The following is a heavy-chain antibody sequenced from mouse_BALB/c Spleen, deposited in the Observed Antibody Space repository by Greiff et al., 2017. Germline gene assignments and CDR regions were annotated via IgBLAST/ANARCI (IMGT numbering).Heavy chain of an antibody. Sequence: VQLQQSGPELVKPGASVKMSCKASGYTFTSYVMHWVKQKPGQGLEWIGYINPYNDGTKYNEKFKGKATLTSDKSSSTAYMQLSSLTSEDSAVYYCTTDSSGYDYAMDYWGQGTSVTVSS. CDR1: GYTFTSYV. J-gene: IGHJ4*01. V-gene: IGHV1-14*01. CDR2: INPYNDGT. CDR3: TTDSSGYDYAMDY. D-gene: IGHD3-2*01.